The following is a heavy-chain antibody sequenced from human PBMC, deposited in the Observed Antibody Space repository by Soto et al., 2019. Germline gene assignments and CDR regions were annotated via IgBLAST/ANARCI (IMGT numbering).Heavy chain of an antibody. CDR2: ISYSGST. D-gene: IGHD4-17*01. J-gene: IGHJ1*01. V-gene: IGHV4-30-4*01. Sequence: QVQLQQSGPGLVKPEQTLSLTSTVSAGSISSDDYYWSWIRQPPGKRLVWIGYISYSGSTYYNPSLMNRVTISAATSNNQFSLKLSSVTAADTAVYYCARATTVTRDFQHLGEGTLVTLSS. CDR1: AGSISSDDYY. CDR3: ARATTVTRDFQH.